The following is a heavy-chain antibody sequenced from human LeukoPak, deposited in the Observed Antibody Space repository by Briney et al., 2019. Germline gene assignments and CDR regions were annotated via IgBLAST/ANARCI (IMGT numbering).Heavy chain of an antibody. CDR1: GFTFCDYA. D-gene: IGHD4-17*01. J-gene: IGHJ3*02. Sequence: SLRLSCAASGFTFCDYAMHGVRQAPGKGLEGVSGISWNSGSIGYADSVKGRFTISRDNAKNSLYLQMNSLRAENTALYYCAKVWAGDYPRGAFDIWGQGTMVTASS. CDR3: AKVWAGDYPRGAFDI. CDR2: ISWNSGSI. V-gene: IGHV3-9*01.